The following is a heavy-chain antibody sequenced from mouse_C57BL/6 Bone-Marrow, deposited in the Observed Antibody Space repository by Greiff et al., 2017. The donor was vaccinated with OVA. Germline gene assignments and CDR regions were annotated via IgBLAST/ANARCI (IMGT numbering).Heavy chain of an antibody. J-gene: IGHJ2*01. D-gene: IGHD2-2*01. Sequence: EVMLVESGGGLVQPGGSMKLSCVASGFTFSNYWMNWVRQSPEKGLEWVAQIRLKSDNYATHYAESVKGRFTISRDDSKSSVYLQMNNLRAEDTGIYYCALWLRRGDYFDYWGQGTTLTVSS. CDR3: ALWLRRGDYFDY. V-gene: IGHV6-3*01. CDR2: IRLKSDNYAT. CDR1: GFTFSNYW.